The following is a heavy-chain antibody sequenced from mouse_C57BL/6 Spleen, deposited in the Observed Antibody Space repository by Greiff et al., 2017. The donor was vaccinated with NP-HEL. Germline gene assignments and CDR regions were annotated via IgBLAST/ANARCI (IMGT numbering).Heavy chain of an antibody. CDR2: IYPGSGST. Sequence: VQLQQSGAELVKPGASVKMSCKASGYTFTSYWITWVKQRPGQGLEWIGDIYPGSGSTNYNEKFKSKATLTVDTSSSTAYMQLSSRTSEDSAVYYCARDYYGSRHWYFDVWGTGTTVTVSS. CDR1: GYTFTSYW. CDR3: ARDYYGSRHWYFDV. J-gene: IGHJ1*03. V-gene: IGHV1-55*01. D-gene: IGHD1-1*01.